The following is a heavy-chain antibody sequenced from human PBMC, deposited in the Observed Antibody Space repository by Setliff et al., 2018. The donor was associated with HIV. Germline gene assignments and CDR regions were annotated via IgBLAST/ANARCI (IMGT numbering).Heavy chain of an antibody. CDR1: GYTFTNYD. CDR2: MNPNSGNT. CDR3: ARAGLDSSSSGLGY. V-gene: IGHV1-8*02. D-gene: IGHD6-6*01. Sequence: ASVKVSCKASGYTFTNYDINWVRQATGQGLEWMGWMNPNSGNTGYAQRFQGRVTMTRNTSINTAYMELSSLRSEDTAVYYCARAGLDSSSSGLGYWGQGTLVTVSS. J-gene: IGHJ4*02.